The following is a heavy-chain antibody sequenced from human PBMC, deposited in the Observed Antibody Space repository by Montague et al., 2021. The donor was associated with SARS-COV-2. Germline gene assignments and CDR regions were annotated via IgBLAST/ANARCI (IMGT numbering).Heavy chain of an antibody. V-gene: IGHV2-5*01. J-gene: IGHJ4*02. D-gene: IGHD3-22*01. CDR1: GFSLSTTGVG. Sequence: PALVTPTQTITLTCTFSGFSLSTTGVGVGWIRQPPGKALEWLALXYWXSYKRYSPSLKSRLTITKDTSKNPVVLTMTNMDPVDTATYYCAHRIARHYDTSAYLWCPFNFWGQGTLVTVSS. CDR2: XYWXSYK. CDR3: AHRIARHYDTSAYLWCPFNF.